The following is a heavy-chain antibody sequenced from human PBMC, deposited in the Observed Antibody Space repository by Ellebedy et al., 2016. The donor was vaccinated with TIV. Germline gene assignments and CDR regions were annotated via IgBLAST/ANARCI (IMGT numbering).Heavy chain of an antibody. V-gene: IGHV3-74*01. CDR2: INSDGSST. Sequence: GESLKISXAASGFTFSSYAMSWVRQAPGKGLVWVSRINSDGSSTNYADSVKGRFTVSRDNAKNTLYLQMSSLRDEDTAVYYCARYGGTMTVVDWGQGTLVTVSS. J-gene: IGHJ4*02. CDR1: GFTFSSYA. CDR3: ARYGGTMTVVD. D-gene: IGHD3-22*01.